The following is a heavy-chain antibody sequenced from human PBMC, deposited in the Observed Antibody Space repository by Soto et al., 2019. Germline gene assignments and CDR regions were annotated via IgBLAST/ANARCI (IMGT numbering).Heavy chain of an antibody. J-gene: IGHJ4*02. Sequence: PGGSLRLSCTASGFTFVDYAMSWFLQAPGKGLEWVGFIRSKAYGGTTEYAASVKGRFTISRDDSKSIAYLQMNSLKTEDTAVYYCTRDRFLEEVFDYWGQGTLVTVSS. CDR1: GFTFVDYA. CDR2: IRSKAYGGTT. V-gene: IGHV3-49*03. CDR3: TRDRFLEEVFDY. D-gene: IGHD3-3*01.